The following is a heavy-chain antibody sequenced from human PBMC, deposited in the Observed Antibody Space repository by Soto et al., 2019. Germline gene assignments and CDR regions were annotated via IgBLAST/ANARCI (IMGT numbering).Heavy chain of an antibody. CDR1: GFTFSSYA. D-gene: IGHD5-18*01. CDR3: AKSGGYNYGYQETDY. J-gene: IGHJ4*02. CDR2: ISGSGGST. V-gene: IGHV3-23*01. Sequence: EVQLLESGGGLVQPGGSLRLSCAASGFTFSSYAMSWVRQAPGKGLEWVSAISGSGGSTYYADSVKGRFTISRDNSKNTLYLQMNSLRAEETAGYYCAKSGGYNYGYQETDYWGQGTLVTVSS.